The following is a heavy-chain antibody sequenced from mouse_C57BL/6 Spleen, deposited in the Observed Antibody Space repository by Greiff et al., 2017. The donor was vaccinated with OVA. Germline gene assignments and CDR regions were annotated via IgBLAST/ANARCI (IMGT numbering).Heavy chain of an antibody. J-gene: IGHJ2*01. Sequence: QVQLQQPGAELVKPGASVKLSCKASGYTFTSYWMHWVKQRPGRGLEWIGRIDPNSGGTKYNEKFKSKATLTVDKPSRPPSMQLSSLTAADAAVYYGARGYSNYDYWGEGTTLTVSS. CDR1: GYTFTSYW. CDR2: IDPNSGGT. V-gene: IGHV1-62-3*01. D-gene: IGHD2-5*01. CDR3: ARGYSNYDY.